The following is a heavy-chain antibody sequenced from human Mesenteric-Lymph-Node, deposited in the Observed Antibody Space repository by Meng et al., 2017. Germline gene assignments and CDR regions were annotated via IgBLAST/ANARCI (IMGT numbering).Heavy chain of an antibody. V-gene: IGHV3-23*01. CDR1: GFTFSNYA. CDR2: ITGSGGNT. J-gene: IGHJ5*02. CDR3: AKASTVRGFDP. D-gene: IGHD3-10*02. Sequence: EVQLLESGGGLVQPGGSLRLSCAASGFTFSNYAMSWVRQAPGKGLEWVSVITGSGGNTYYADSMKGRLTISRDNSKNTLYLQMNSLRAEDTAVYYCAKASTVRGFDPWGQGTLVTVSS.